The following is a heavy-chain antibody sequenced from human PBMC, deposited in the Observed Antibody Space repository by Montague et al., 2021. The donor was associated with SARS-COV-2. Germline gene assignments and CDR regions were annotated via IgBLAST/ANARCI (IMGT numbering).Heavy chain of an antibody. V-gene: IGHV3-74*01. Sequence: SLRLSCAASEFSFRSDWINWVRQGPGKGLVWVSRIYSDGSRIDYADSAKGRFTISRDNARNTVFLQMNSLRVEDAAVYYCAGASGYPIRGMDVWGQGTTVTVSS. CDR1: EFSFRSDW. CDR2: IYSDGSRI. D-gene: IGHD5-12*01. CDR3: AGASGYPIRGMDV. J-gene: IGHJ6*02.